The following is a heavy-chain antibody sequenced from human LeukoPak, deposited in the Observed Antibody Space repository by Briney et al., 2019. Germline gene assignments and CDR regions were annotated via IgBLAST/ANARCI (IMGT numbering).Heavy chain of an antibody. CDR1: GGSISTTNW. Sequence: PSGTLSLTCGVSGGSISTTNWWTWVRQPPGEGLEWIGEVHLSGRTHYNPSLESRVTMSVDMSENHISLRLTSVTAADTAVYYCARKGGPYRPLDYSGQGTLVTVSS. CDR3: ARKGGPYRPLDY. CDR2: VHLSGRT. J-gene: IGHJ4*02. V-gene: IGHV4-4*02.